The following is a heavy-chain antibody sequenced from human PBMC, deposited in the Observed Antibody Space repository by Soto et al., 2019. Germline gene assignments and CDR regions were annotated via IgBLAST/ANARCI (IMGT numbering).Heavy chain of an antibody. J-gene: IGHJ5*02. CDR1: GYTFTKFH. V-gene: IGHV1-46*01. CDR3: ARVGYYDFWSGSNWFDP. CDR2: IDPSGGVT. D-gene: IGHD3-3*01. Sequence: ASVKVSCKASGYTFTKFHIHWVRQAPGQGLEWMGMIDPSGGVTRDAQRLQGRITMTSDTSTSSVYMELRSLTSEDTAVYYCARVGYYDFWSGSNWFDPWGQGTLVTVSS.